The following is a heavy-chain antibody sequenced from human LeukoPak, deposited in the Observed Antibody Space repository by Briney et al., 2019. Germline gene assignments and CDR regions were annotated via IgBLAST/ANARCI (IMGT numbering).Heavy chain of an antibody. CDR3: AKNLGFGSGSYTFDY. CDR2: ISANGGST. CDR1: GFTFSSYA. Sequence: GGSLRLSCAASGFTFSSYAMSWVRQAPGKGLEWVSAISANGGSTYYADSMKGRFTISRDNSKNTLYLQMNSLRAEDTAVYYCAKNLGFGSGSYTFDYWGQGTLVTVSS. J-gene: IGHJ4*02. V-gene: IGHV3-23*01. D-gene: IGHD3-10*01.